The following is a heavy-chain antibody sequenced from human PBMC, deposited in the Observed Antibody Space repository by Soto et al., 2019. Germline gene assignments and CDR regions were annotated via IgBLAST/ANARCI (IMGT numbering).Heavy chain of an antibody. J-gene: IGHJ2*01. CDR3: ARDWGGNAGLHWYLDL. Sequence: PGGSLRLSCAASWLNVSTNYMSWVRQAPGKGLEWVSVIYSGGDTSYADSVKGRFAISRDNSKNTVFLQMNRLRVEDTAVYHCARDWGGNAGLHWYLDLWGRGPLVTVYS. V-gene: IGHV3-53*01. CDR2: IYSGGDT. CDR1: WLNVSTNY. D-gene: IGHD3-16*01.